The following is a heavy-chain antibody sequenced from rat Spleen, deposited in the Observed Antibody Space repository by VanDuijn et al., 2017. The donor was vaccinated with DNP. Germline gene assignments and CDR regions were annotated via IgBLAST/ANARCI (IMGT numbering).Heavy chain of an antibody. CDR3: VRYSLIKRVWDY. CDR2: ITSGSGTT. Sequence: EVQLVESGGGLVQPGRSLKLSCAASGFTFSDYYMAWVRQVPGKGLEWIASITSGSGTTSYADSVKGRFTVSRDDAKNTLYLQMDSLRSEDTATYYCVRYSLIKRVWDYWGQGVTVTVSS. V-gene: IGHV5-25*01. CDR1: GFTFSDYY. D-gene: IGHD4-1*01. J-gene: IGHJ2*01.